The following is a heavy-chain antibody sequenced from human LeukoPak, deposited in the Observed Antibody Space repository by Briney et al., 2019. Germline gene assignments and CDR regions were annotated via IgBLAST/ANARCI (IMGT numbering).Heavy chain of an antibody. CDR2: INSDGSST. Sequence: GGSLRLSCAASGFTFSNYWMHWVRQAPGKGLVWVSRINSDGSSTSYADSVKGRFTISRDTSMNTLYLQMNSLRAEDTAVYYCANEGGDCFGGTCYSKYWGQGTLVTVSS. D-gene: IGHD2-15*01. V-gene: IGHV3-74*01. CDR1: GFTFSNYW. J-gene: IGHJ4*02. CDR3: ANEGGDCFGGTCYSKY.